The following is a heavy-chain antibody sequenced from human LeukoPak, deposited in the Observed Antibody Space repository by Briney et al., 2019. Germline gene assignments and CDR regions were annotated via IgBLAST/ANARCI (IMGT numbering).Heavy chain of an antibody. V-gene: IGHV3-23*01. CDR3: SLTTVTTLAFDY. D-gene: IGHD4-17*01. J-gene: IGHJ4*02. CDR2: ISGSGGST. CDR1: GFTFSSYA. Sequence: GGSLRLSCAASGFTFSSYAMSWVRQAPGKGLEWVSAISGSGGSTYYADSVKGRFTIPRDNSKNTLYLQMNSLRAEDTAVYYCSLTTVTTLAFDYWGQGTLVTVSS.